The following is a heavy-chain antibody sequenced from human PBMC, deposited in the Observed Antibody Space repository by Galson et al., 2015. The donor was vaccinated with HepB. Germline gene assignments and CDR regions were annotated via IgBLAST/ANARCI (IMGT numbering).Heavy chain of an antibody. Sequence: SLRLSCAASGFIFSDHYMDWVRQAPGKGLEWVGRIRNKANRYSTEYAESVKGRFAISRDDSKSSLYLQMNSLKTEDTAVYYCSDLGHYAFGIWGQGTMVTVSS. CDR3: SDLGHYAFGI. J-gene: IGHJ3*02. D-gene: IGHD7-27*01. V-gene: IGHV3-72*01. CDR1: GFIFSDHY. CDR2: IRNKANRYST.